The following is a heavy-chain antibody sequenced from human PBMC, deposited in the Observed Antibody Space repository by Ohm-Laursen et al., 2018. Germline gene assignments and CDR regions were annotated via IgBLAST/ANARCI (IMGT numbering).Heavy chain of an antibody. CDR2: VHYSGST. D-gene: IGHD4-23*01. Sequence: SETLSLTCSVSGGSIRGFYWSWIRQPPGKGLEWIGYVHYSGSTNYIPSLKSRVTISLDTSKNHFSLKLSSVTAADTAVYYCARHWDYGGNSEPLDYWGQGTLVTVSS. V-gene: IGHV4-59*08. CDR3: ARHWDYGGNSEPLDY. J-gene: IGHJ4*02. CDR1: GGSIRGFY.